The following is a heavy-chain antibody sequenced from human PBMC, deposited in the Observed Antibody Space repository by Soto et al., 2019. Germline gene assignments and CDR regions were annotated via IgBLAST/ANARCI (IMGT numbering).Heavy chain of an antibody. CDR2: IYPGASDT. J-gene: IGHJ4*02. D-gene: IGHD2-2*01. CDR1: GFTFTSYW. V-gene: IGHV5-51*01. Sequence: GESLKISFKGSGFTFTSYWIGWVRQMPGKGLEWMGIIYPGASDTRYSPSFQGQVTISADKSINTAYLQWTSLKASDTAMYYCARQDGAAAYYFDYWGQGTLVTVSS. CDR3: ARQDGAAAYYFDY.